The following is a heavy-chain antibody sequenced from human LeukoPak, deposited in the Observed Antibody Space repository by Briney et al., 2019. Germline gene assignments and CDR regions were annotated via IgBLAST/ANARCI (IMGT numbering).Heavy chain of an antibody. Sequence: GASVKVSCKASGGTFSSYAISWVRQAPGQGLEWMGGIIPIFGTANYAQKFQGRVTITTDESTSTAYMELSSLRSEDTAVYYCASILRSSSRYPAGVAQDVWGKGTMVTVSS. D-gene: IGHD6-13*01. V-gene: IGHV1-69*05. CDR2: IIPIFGTA. J-gene: IGHJ3*01. CDR3: ASILRSSSRYPAGVAQDV. CDR1: GGTFSSYA.